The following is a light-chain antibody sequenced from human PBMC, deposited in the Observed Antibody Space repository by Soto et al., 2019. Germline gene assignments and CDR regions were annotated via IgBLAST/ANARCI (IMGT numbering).Light chain of an antibody. V-gene: IGKV3-20*01. CDR1: QTVNNNY. J-gene: IGKJ5*01. CDR2: GAS. Sequence: DSVLTQSPCTLSCSPGERSIRSCRASQTVNNNYLAGCQQKPGQAPRLLIYGASRRATGIPDRFSGSASGTDFTLTISRLEPEDFAVYFCQQYSDLPMTFGQGTRLEIK. CDR3: QQYSDLPMT.